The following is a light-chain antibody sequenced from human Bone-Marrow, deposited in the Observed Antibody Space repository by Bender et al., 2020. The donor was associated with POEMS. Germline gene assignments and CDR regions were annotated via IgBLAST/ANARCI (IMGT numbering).Light chain of an antibody. CDR2: EVT. CDR3: SSYAHVSSVI. V-gene: IGLV2-23*02. Sequence: QSALTQPASVSGSPGQSISISCTGTSRDVGNYNLVSWYRQYPDKVPELIMYEVTNRPSGVSGRFSGSKSGNTASLTISGLQPEDEADYYCSSYAHVSSVIFGGGTKLTVL. J-gene: IGLJ2*01. CDR1: SRDVGNYNL.